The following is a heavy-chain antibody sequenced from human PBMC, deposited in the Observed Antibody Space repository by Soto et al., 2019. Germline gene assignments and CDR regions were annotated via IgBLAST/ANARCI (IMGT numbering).Heavy chain of an antibody. D-gene: IGHD5-18*01. Sequence: QVQLQESGPGLVKPSETLSLTCTVSGGSISSYYWSWIRQPPGKGLEWIGYIYYSGSTNYNPSLKRRVTISVDTSKNQFSLKLSSVTAAGTARYYCASRYGYAFDIWGRGTMVTVSS. V-gene: IGHV4-59*08. J-gene: IGHJ3*02. CDR1: GGSISSYY. CDR3: ASRYGYAFDI. CDR2: IYYSGST.